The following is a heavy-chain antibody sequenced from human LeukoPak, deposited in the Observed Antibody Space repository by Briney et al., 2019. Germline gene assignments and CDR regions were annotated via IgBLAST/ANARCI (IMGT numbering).Heavy chain of an antibody. Sequence: SETLSLTCAVYGGSFSGYYWSWIRQPPGKGLEWIGSIYYSGNTYYSPSLMSRVTISVDTSKNQFSLNLSSVTAADTAVYYCARAPHFFDTSGSRYYFDYWGQGALVTVSS. CDR2: IYYSGNT. J-gene: IGHJ4*02. V-gene: IGHV4-34*01. D-gene: IGHD3-22*01. CDR3: ARAPHFFDTSGSRYYFDY. CDR1: GGSFSGYY.